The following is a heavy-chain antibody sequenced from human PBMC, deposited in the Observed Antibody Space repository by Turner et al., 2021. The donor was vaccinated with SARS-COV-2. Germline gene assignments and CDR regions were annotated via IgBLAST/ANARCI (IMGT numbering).Heavy chain of an antibody. CDR2: IYYSGST. D-gene: IGHD3-22*01. CDR1: GGSISSSSYY. CDR3: ARHPFLGVVADYYFDY. V-gene: IGHV4-39*01. Sequence: QLQLQESGPGLVKPSETLSLTCTVSGGSISSSSYYWGWIRQPPGKGLEWIGYIYYSGSTYYNPSLKSRVTISVDTSKNQFSLKLSSVTAADTAVYYCARHPFLGVVADYYFDYWGQGTLVTVSS. J-gene: IGHJ4*02.